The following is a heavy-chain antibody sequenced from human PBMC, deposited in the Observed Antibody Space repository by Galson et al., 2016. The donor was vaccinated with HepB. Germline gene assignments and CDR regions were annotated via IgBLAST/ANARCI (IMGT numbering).Heavy chain of an antibody. CDR1: GYTFTGYY. CDR2: IDPNGSGA. V-gene: IGHV1-2*02. Sequence: SVKVSCKASGYTFTGYYINWIRQAPGKGLEWMGWIDPNGSGANYPQRFKGRVTMTRDKAINTAYLELRRLTADDTAVYYCASGYRAETPGDAFDIWGRGTVVTVSS. D-gene: IGHD5-12*01. CDR3: ASGYRAETPGDAFDI. J-gene: IGHJ3*02.